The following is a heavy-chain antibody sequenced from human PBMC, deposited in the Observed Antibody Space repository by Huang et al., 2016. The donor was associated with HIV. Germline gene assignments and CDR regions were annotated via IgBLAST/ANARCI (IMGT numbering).Heavy chain of an antibody. Sequence: QEQLVESGGGVVQPGGSLRLSCATSGFSFSHYGMRWVRQAPGKGLEWVGFIRFDGGNKHYADSAKGRFTIARDNSKKMLFLEMNSLRGDDTAFYYCATDLGGYSFDYWGQGALVSVSS. CDR1: GFSFSHYG. CDR2: IRFDGGNK. D-gene: IGHD2-21*02. J-gene: IGHJ4*02. CDR3: ATDLGGYSFDY. V-gene: IGHV3-30*02.